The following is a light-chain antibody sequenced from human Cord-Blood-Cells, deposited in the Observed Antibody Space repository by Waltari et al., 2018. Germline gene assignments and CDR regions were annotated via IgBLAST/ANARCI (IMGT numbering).Light chain of an antibody. CDR2: EGS. Sequence: QSALTQPASVSGSPEQSITISCTGTSTDVRSYNLVSWYQQHPGKAPKLMIYEGSKRPSGVSNRFSGSKSGNTASLTISGLQAEDEADYYCCSYAGSSTYVFGTGTKVTVL. CDR1: STDVRSYNL. J-gene: IGLJ1*01. V-gene: IGLV2-23*01. CDR3: CSYAGSSTYV.